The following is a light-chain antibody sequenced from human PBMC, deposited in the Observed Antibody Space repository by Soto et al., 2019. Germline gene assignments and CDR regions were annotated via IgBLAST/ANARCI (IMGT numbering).Light chain of an antibody. CDR2: WAS. Sequence: DIVMTQSPDSLAVSLGERATINCKSSQSVLYSSNNKNYLAWYQQKPGQPPKLLIYWASTRESGVPDRFSGSXSGTDFTLTISSLQAEDVAVYYCQQYYSTPQTFGQGTKVEIK. J-gene: IGKJ1*01. CDR1: QSVLYSSNNKNY. V-gene: IGKV4-1*01. CDR3: QQYYSTPQT.